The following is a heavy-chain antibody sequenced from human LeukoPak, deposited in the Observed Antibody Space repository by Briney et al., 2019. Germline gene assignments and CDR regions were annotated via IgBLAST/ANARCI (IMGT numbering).Heavy chain of an antibody. D-gene: IGHD1-14*01. CDR2: VYTSEYT. J-gene: IGHJ6*03. V-gene: IGHV4-39*07. CDR3: ARIVQGTQRQRGLFNRARPDTYYYYMDV. Sequence: PSEALSLTCSVSGVSSYYWGWIRQPPGKGLEWIGSVYTSEYTYYSSALKGRVNISVDTPNKQFSLKLNSVTDADTAVYYCARIVQGTQRQRGLFNRARPDTYYYYMDVWGKGTTVTVSS. CDR1: GVSSYY.